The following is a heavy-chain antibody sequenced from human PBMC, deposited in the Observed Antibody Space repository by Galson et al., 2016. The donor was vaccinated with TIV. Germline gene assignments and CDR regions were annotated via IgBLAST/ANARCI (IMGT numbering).Heavy chain of an antibody. D-gene: IGHD1-26*01. V-gene: IGHV4-31*03. CDR2: IYTSGST. CDR3: ARWASSGGYYDYFQH. J-gene: IGHJ1*01. Sequence: TLSLTCNVSGGSISNSGYFWSWIRQHPGKGLEWIGNIYTSGSTYYKPSLQSRVTISVDTSKTLFFLSLTSVPAADTSVYYCARWASSGGYYDYFQHWGRGTRVTVSS. CDR1: GGSISNSGYF.